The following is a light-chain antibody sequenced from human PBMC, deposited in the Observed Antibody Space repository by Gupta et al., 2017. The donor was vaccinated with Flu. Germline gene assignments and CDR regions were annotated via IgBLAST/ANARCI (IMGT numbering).Light chain of an antibody. V-gene: IGLV2-14*01. Sequence: QSALTQPASVSGSPGPAITISCSGISSDVSGYDFVSWYQHYPGKAPKLMISDVNARPSGVSNRFSGSKSGNTASLTISGLQAEDEADYYCISYTSRHTFVFGTGTKVTVL. CDR3: ISYTSRHTFV. J-gene: IGLJ1*01. CDR2: DVN. CDR1: SSDVSGYDF.